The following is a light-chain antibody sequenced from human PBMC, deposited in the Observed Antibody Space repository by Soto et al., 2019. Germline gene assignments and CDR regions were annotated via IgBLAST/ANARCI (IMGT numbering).Light chain of an antibody. Sequence: QSALTQPASVSGSPGQSITISCTGTSSDVGGYNYVSWYQQHPGKARKLMIYDVSNRPSGVSNRFSGSKSGNTASLTISGLQAEDEAEYYCSSYTSSTTLLFGSGTKLTVL. CDR3: SSYTSSTTLL. CDR1: SSDVGGYNY. V-gene: IGLV2-14*01. CDR2: DVS. J-gene: IGLJ1*01.